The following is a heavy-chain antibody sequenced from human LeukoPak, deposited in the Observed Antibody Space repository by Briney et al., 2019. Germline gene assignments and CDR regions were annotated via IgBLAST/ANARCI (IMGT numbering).Heavy chain of an antibody. CDR1: GGSISSSSYY. V-gene: IGHV4-39*01. Sequence: PSETLSLTCTVSGGSISSSSYYWGWLRQPPGKGLEWIGSIYYSGSTYYNPSLKSRVTISVDTSKNQFSPKLSSVTAADTAVYYCARENYYDSSPHDYWGQGTLVTVSS. J-gene: IGHJ4*02. CDR3: ARENYYDSSPHDY. D-gene: IGHD3-22*01. CDR2: IYYSGST.